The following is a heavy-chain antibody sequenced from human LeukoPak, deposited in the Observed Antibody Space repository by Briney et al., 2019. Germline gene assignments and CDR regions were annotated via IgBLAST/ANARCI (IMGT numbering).Heavy chain of an antibody. CDR1: GFTFSSYA. CDR2: ISGSGGST. V-gene: IGHV3-23*01. J-gene: IGHJ3*02. Sequence: GGSLRLSCAASGFTFSSYAMSWVRQAPGKGLEWVSAISGSGGSTYYADSVKGRFTISRDNAKNSLYLQMNSLRAEDTALYHCARDLCSSTSCYMGVSDAFDIWGQGTMVTVSS. D-gene: IGHD2-2*02. CDR3: ARDLCSSTSCYMGVSDAFDI.